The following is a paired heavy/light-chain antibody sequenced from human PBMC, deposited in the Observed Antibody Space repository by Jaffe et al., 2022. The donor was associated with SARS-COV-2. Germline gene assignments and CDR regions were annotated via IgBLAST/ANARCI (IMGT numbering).Heavy chain of an antibody. CDR2: IYWNDDK. V-gene: IGHV2-5*01. CDR1: GFSLSTRGVG. D-gene: IGHD1-26*01. J-gene: IGHJ4*02. CDR3: AHRRKSVGHSQQMNGFDY. Sequence: QITLKESGPTLVKPTQTLTLSCTFSGFSLSTRGVGVGWIRQPPGKALEWLALIYWNDDKRYSPSLKFRLTITKDTSRNQVVLTMTNMDPVDTATYYCAHRRKSVGHSQQMNGFDYWGQGTPVTVSS.
Light chain of an antibody. Sequence: DIQLTQSPSFLSASVGDRVTITCRASQGIYSYLAWYQQKPGKAPRLLIYDASTLQSGVPSRFSGSGSGTEFTLTISSLQPEDFATYYCQQLNSYLLLTFGGGTKVEIK. CDR2: DAS. J-gene: IGKJ4*01. CDR3: QQLNSYLLLT. CDR1: QGIYSY. V-gene: IGKV1-9*01.